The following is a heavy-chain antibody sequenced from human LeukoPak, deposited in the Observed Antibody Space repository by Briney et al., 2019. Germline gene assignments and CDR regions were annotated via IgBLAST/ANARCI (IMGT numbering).Heavy chain of an antibody. D-gene: IGHD4-17*01. J-gene: IGHJ4*02. CDR2: ISGSGGST. CDR1: GFTFSSYA. V-gene: IGHV3-23*01. CDR3: AKGGATEDYGDFVYVQFDY. Sequence: PGGSLRLSCAASGFTFSSYAMSWVRQAPGKGLEWVSAISGSGGSTYYADSVKGRFTISRDNSKNTLYLQMNSLRAEDTAVYYCAKGGATEDYGDFVYVQFDYWGQGTLVTVSS.